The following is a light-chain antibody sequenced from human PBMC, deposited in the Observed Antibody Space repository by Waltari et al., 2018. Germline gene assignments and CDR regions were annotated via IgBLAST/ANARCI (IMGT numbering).Light chain of an antibody. CDR3: QTGGHGTWV. Sequence: QLVLTQSPSASASLGASVKLTCTLSSGHSTNIIAWLQQQPEKGPRYLMNVNSDGSHNKGVGIPDHFSGSSSGAERYLTISSLQSEDEADYYCQTGGHGTWVFGGGTRLTVL. CDR1: SGHSTNI. V-gene: IGLV4-69*01. CDR2: VNSDGSH. J-gene: IGLJ3*02.